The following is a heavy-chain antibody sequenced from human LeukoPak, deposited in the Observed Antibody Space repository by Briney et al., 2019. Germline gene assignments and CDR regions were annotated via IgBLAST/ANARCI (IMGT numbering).Heavy chain of an antibody. CDR1: GGTFSSYA. Sequence: ASVKVSCKASGGTFSSYAISWVRQAPGQGLEWMGGIIPIFGTANYAQKFQGRVTITADKSTSTAYMELSSLRSEDTAVYYCAKGPPGAIRFLEWNSPLDYWGQGTLVTVSS. CDR2: IIPIFGTA. V-gene: IGHV1-69*06. J-gene: IGHJ4*02. D-gene: IGHD3-3*01. CDR3: AKGPPGAIRFLEWNSPLDY.